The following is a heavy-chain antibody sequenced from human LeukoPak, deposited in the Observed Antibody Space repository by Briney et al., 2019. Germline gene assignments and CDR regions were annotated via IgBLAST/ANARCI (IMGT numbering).Heavy chain of an antibody. V-gene: IGHV4-39*01. CDR2: IYYSGRT. J-gene: IGHJ4*02. CDR3: ARHERDDYGDYVIDN. Sequence: PSETLSLTCTVSGGSISSYYWGWIRQPPGKGLEWIGSIYYSGRTYYNPSLKSRVTISVDTSKNQFSLRLSSVTAADTAVYYCARHERDDYGDYVIDNWGQGTLVTVSS. CDR1: GGSISSYY. D-gene: IGHD4-17*01.